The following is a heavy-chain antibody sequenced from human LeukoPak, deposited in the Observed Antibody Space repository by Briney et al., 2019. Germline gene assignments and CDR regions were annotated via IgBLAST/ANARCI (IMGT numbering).Heavy chain of an antibody. CDR3: ARRPAGSSLDY. Sequence: PGRSLTLSCAASGFTFSNYAMHWVRQAPAKGLEWVAVISYDGAIKYYADSVRGRFTISRDNSNKMLYLQMNSLRDEDTAVYYCARRPAGSSLDYWGQGTLVTVSS. V-gene: IGHV3-30-3*01. CDR2: ISYDGAIK. CDR1: GFTFSNYA. D-gene: IGHD1-26*01. J-gene: IGHJ4*02.